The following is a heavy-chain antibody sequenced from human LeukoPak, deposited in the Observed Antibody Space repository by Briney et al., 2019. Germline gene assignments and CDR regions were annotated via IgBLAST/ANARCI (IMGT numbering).Heavy chain of an antibody. D-gene: IGHD5-18*01. J-gene: IGHJ4*02. Sequence: SETLSLTCTVSSGSISCYYWSWIRQPPGKGLEWIGYIYYSGSTNYNPSLKSRVTISVDTSKNQFSLKLSSVTAADTSVYYCARVLIRRGYSYGWSFDYWGQGTLVTVSS. CDR3: ARVLIRRGYSYGWSFDY. V-gene: IGHV4-59*01. CDR1: SGSISCYY. CDR2: IYYSGST.